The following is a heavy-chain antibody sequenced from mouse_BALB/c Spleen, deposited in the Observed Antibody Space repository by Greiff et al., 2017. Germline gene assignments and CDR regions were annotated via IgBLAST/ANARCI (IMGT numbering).Heavy chain of an antibody. CDR2: ISYSGST. V-gene: IGHV3-2*02. CDR1: GYSITSDYA. CDR3: ARSSTTAGGYCDY. J-gene: IGHJ2*01. D-gene: IGHD1-2*01. Sequence: EVMLVESGPGLVKPSQSLSLTCTVTGYSITSDYAWNWIRQFPGNKLEWMGYISYSGSTSYNPSLKSRISITRDTSKNQFFLQLNSVTTEDTATYYCARSSTTAGGYCDYWGQGTTLTVSS.